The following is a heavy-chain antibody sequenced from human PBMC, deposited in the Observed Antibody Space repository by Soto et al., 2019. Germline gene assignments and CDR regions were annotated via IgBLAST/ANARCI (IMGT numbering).Heavy chain of an antibody. CDR2: IWYDGSNK. CDR1: GFTFSSYG. D-gene: IGHD1-26*01. V-gene: IGHV3-33*01. J-gene: IGHJ4*02. CDR3: TRVISGSSGLFDY. Sequence: PGGSLRLSCAASGFTFSSYGMHWVRQAPGRGLEWVAVIWYDGSNKYYADSVKGRFTISRDNSKNTLYLQMDSLRAEDTALYYCTRVISGSSGLFDYWGQGTLVTVSS.